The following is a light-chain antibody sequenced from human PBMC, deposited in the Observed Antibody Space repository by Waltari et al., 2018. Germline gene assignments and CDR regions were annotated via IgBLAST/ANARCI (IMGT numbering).Light chain of an antibody. V-gene: IGLV2-23*01. CDR1: SSDVGTYNF. CDR3: YSDAGSGTWV. J-gene: IGLJ3*02. Sequence: QSALTKPASVSGSPGKSITISCTGTSSDVGTYNFSSWYQQNPGKAPKLMIYEGNKRPSGVSNRFSGSKAGNTASLTISELQAEDEADYYCYSDAGSGTWVFGGGTKLTIL. CDR2: EGN.